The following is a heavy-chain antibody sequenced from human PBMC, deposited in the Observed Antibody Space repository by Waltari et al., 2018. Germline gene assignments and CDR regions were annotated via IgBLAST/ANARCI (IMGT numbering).Heavy chain of an antibody. Sequence: QVQLQESGPGLVKPSETLSLTCTVSGGSISSYYWSWIRQPQGKGLEWIGYIYYSGSTNYNPSLKSRVTISVDTSKNQFSLKLSSVTAADTAVYYCARDRGYCSSTSCYRAYYYGMDVWGQGTTVTVSS. D-gene: IGHD2-2*02. J-gene: IGHJ6*02. CDR3: ARDRGYCSSTSCYRAYYYGMDV. CDR1: GGSISSYY. V-gene: IGHV4-59*01. CDR2: IYYSGST.